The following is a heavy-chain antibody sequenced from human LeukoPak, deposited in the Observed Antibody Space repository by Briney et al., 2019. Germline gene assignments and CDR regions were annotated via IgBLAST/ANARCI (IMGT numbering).Heavy chain of an antibody. Sequence: SETLSLTCTVSGGSMNSGAHSWSWLRQPPGKGLEWIGYIYYSASTYYNPSLKSRVPISVDTSKNQFSLKLRSVTAADTAVFYCARSDAPYYEGEVYFDYWGQGTLVTVSS. D-gene: IGHD3-22*01. CDR1: GGSMNSGAHS. CDR2: IYYSAST. J-gene: IGHJ4*02. CDR3: ARSDAPYYEGEVYFDY. V-gene: IGHV4-30-4*01.